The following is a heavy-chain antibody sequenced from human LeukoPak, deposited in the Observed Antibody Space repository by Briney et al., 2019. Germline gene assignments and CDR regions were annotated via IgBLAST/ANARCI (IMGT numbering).Heavy chain of an antibody. J-gene: IGHJ3*02. Sequence: GGSLRLSCAASGFAFSTYYMTWVRQAPGRGLGWVANIKENGNEKNYADSVKGRFTISRDNAKNSVHLQMNILRAEDTAVYYCARDRTYFYDGSGPFYDAYDIWGHGTMVTVSS. V-gene: IGHV3-7*05. CDR1: GFAFSTYY. D-gene: IGHD3-22*01. CDR2: IKENGNEK. CDR3: ARDRTYFYDGSGPFYDAYDI.